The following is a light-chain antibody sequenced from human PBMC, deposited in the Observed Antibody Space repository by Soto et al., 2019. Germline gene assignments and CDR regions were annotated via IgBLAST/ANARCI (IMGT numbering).Light chain of an antibody. CDR1: QDIRGA. CDR2: DVS. CDR3: QQFNSYPVT. V-gene: IGKV1-13*02. Sequence: AIQVTLSPSSLSASVGDRVTITCLASQDIRGALAWYQQKPGKPPKLLIYDVSTLENGVPSRFSSDSSGTQFTLTISGLQPEDFGTYYCQQFNSYPVTFGHGTRLDIK. J-gene: IGKJ5*01.